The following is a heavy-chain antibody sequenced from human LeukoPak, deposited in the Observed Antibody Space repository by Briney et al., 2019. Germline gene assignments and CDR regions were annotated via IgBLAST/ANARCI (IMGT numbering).Heavy chain of an antibody. CDR2: ISDDGGST. D-gene: IGHD3-16*01. CDR1: GFTLSTYA. J-gene: IGHJ5*02. CDR3: ARFWVVGDSSWFDP. Sequence: GGSLRLSCAASGFTLSTYAMTWVRQAPGRGLEWVSGISDDGGSTYYADSVKGRFSISRDNSKNTLYLRMNSLRAEDTAIYYCARFWVVGDSSWFDPWGQGTLVTVSS. V-gene: IGHV3-23*01.